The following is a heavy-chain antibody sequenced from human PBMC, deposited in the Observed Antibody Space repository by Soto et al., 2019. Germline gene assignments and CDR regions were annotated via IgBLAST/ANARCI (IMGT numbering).Heavy chain of an antibody. J-gene: IGHJ4*03. CDR2: ISGSGGSS. D-gene: IGHD2-21*02. V-gene: IGHV3-23*01. CDR3: VRAGSGCYSSGSFEC. CDR1: GFTFSSHD. Sequence: GGSLRLSCAASGFTFSSHDMNWVRQAPGKGLEWVSFISGSGGSSYYADSVQGRFTISRDNSKNSLYLQMNRLRAEHTARYSGVRAGSGCYSSGSFECWGRGTMGTVSS.